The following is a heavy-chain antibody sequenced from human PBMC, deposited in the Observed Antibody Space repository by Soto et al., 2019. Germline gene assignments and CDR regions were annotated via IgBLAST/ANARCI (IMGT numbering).Heavy chain of an antibody. CDR1: GYTFNSYD. Sequence: QVQLVQSGAEVKKPGASVKVSCKASGYTFNSYDINWVRQATGQGLEWMGWMNPNSGNTGYAQKFQGRVTMTRNTSISTAYMELSCLRSEDTAVYYCARDREAAAGFDYWGQGTLVTVSS. V-gene: IGHV1-8*01. D-gene: IGHD6-13*01. J-gene: IGHJ4*02. CDR3: ARDREAAAGFDY. CDR2: MNPNSGNT.